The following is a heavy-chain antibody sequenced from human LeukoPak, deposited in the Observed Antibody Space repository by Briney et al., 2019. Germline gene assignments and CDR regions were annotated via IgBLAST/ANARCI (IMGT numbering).Heavy chain of an antibody. Sequence: GASVKVSFKASGYTFTSYDINWVRQTTGQGLEWMGWISAYNGNTNYAQKLQGRVTMTTDTSTSTAYMELRSLRSDDTAVYYCARTISAFDIWGQGTMVTVSS. CDR3: ARTISAFDI. V-gene: IGHV1-18*01. CDR1: GYTFTSYD. D-gene: IGHD4/OR15-4a*01. J-gene: IGHJ3*02. CDR2: ISAYNGNT.